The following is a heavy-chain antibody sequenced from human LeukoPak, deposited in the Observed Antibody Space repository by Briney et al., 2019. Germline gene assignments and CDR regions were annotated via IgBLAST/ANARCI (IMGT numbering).Heavy chain of an antibody. CDR2: IYSGGST. D-gene: IGHD6-19*01. V-gene: IGHV3-66*01. Sequence: PGGSLRLSCAASGFTVSSNYMSWVRQAPGKGLEWVSVIYSGGSTYYADSVKGRFTISRDNSKNTLYLQMNSLRAEDTAVYYCARDLGYSSGRNGMDVWGQGTTVTVSS. CDR1: GFTVSSNY. CDR3: ARDLGYSSGRNGMDV. J-gene: IGHJ6*02.